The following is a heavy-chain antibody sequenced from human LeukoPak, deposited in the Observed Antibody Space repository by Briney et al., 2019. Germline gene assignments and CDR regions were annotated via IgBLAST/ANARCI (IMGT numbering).Heavy chain of an antibody. D-gene: IGHD4-23*01. CDR3: ARQNSMDV. CDR2: INPNTRGT. Sequence: ASVKVSCKASGYTFTNYGFNWVRQAPGQGLEWMGWINPNTRGTNSALKFQGRVTMTRDTSINTAYMELSGLTSDDTAVYYCARQNSMDVWGQGTTVTVPS. CDR1: GYTFTNYG. J-gene: IGHJ6*02. V-gene: IGHV1-2*02.